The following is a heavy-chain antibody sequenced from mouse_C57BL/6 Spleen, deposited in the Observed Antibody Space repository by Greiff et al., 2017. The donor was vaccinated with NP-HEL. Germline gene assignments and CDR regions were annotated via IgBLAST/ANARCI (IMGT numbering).Heavy chain of an antibody. CDR1: GYTFTDYE. CDR3: TRWVGSTMVTTGFAY. V-gene: IGHV1-15*01. D-gene: IGHD2-2*01. J-gene: IGHJ3*01. Sequence: QVQLKESGAELVRPGASVTLSCKASGYTFTDYEMHWVKQTPVHGLEWIGAIDPETGGTAYNQKFKGKAILTADKSSSTAYMELRSLTSEDSAVYYCTRWVGSTMVTTGFAYWGQGTLVTVSA. CDR2: IDPETGGT.